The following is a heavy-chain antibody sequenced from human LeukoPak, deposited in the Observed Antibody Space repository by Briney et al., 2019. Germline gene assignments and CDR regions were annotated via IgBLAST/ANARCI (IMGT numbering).Heavy chain of an antibody. CDR3: AREILGWFDP. CDR1: GGSISSYY. J-gene: IGHJ5*02. CDR2: IYYSGST. V-gene: IGHV4-59*01. Sequence: SETLSLTCTVSGGSISSYYWSWIRQPPGKGLEWIGYIYYSGSTNYNPSLKSRVTISVDTSKNQFSLKLSSVTAADTAVYYCAREILGWFDPWGQGTLVTVSS.